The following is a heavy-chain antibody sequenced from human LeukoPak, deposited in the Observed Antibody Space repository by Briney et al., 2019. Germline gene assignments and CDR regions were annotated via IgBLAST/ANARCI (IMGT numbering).Heavy chain of an antibody. D-gene: IGHD3-22*01. J-gene: IGHJ5*02. V-gene: IGHV3-20*04. Sequence: PGGSLRPSCAASGFKFDDYGMSWVRQAPGKGLEWVCDINWNGAWTGYADSVKGRFTISRDNAKNSLYLQMNSLRAEDTALYYCAGYYYDSSRGFDLWGQGTLVTV. CDR2: INWNGAWT. CDR3: AGYYYDSSRGFDL. CDR1: GFKFDDYG.